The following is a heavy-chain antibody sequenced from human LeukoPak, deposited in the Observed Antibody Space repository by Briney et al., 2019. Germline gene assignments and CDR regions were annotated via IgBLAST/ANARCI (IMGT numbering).Heavy chain of an antibody. J-gene: IGHJ4*02. Sequence: PSETLSLTCAVYGGSVRDNYWSWIRQPPGKGLEWIGEIHHSGSTNYNPSLKSRVTISVDTSKNQFSLKLSSVTAADTAVYYCGICSSTSCPRGEYWGQGTLVTVSS. V-gene: IGHV4-34*01. CDR3: GICSSTSCPRGEY. D-gene: IGHD2-2*01. CDR1: GGSVRDNY. CDR2: IHHSGST.